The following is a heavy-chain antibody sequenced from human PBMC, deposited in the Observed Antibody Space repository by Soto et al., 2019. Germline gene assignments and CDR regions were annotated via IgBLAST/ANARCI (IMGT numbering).Heavy chain of an antibody. Sequence: EVQLLESGGGLVQPGGSLRLSCTTSGFTFSSYTMSWVRQAPGKGLEWVSTISPSGDNTYYADSVKGRFTISRDNSKNTLFLQMNNLRDDDTAIHYCANDPSSGWFFDNWGQGTLVAVSS. V-gene: IGHV3-23*01. CDR1: GFTFSSYT. D-gene: IGHD6-13*01. J-gene: IGHJ4*02. CDR3: ANDPSSGWFFDN. CDR2: ISPSGDNT.